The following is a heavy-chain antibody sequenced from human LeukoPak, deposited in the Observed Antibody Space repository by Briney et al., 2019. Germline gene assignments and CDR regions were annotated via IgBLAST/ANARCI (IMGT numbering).Heavy chain of an antibody. V-gene: IGHV1-18*01. J-gene: IGHJ4*02. D-gene: IGHD5-18*01. CDR1: GYTFTNYG. CDR2: ISAYNGNT. CDR3: ARTGLYSYGTFPSDY. Sequence: ASVKVSCKASGYTFTNYGISWGRQAPGQGLEWMGWISAYNGNTNYAQKLQGRVTMTTDTSTSTAYMELRSLRSDDTAVYYCARTGLYSYGTFPSDYWGQGTLVTVSS.